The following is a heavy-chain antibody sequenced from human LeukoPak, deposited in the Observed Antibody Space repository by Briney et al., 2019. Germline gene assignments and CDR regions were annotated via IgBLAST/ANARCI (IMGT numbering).Heavy chain of an antibody. V-gene: IGHV1-69*06. D-gene: IGHD5-18*01. CDR1: GGTFTNYA. CDR3: ARGTGGYSYGYVS. CDR2: IIPIFGTA. J-gene: IGHJ4*02. Sequence: ASVKVSCKASGGTFTNYAINWVRQAPGQGLEWMGGIIPIFGTANYAQKFQGRVTIAADKFTSTAYMELSSLRSEDTAVYYCARGTGGYSYGYVSWGQGTLVTVSS.